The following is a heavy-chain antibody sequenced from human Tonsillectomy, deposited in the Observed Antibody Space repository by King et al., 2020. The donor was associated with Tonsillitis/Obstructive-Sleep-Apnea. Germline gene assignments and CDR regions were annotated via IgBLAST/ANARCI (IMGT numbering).Heavy chain of an antibody. CDR2: IYPGNSAT. D-gene: IGHD1-26*01. V-gene: IGHV5-51*03. CDR1: GYIFTNYW. J-gene: IGHJ3*01. Sequence: VQLVESGAEVKKPGESLKISCKGSGYIFTNYWIGWVRQMPGKGLEWMGIIYPGNSATRYSPSFQGQVTISADESISTAYVQWSSLKASDSAMYYCAIPSGSSRPDGFDVWGQGTMITVSS. CDR3: AIPSGSSRPDGFDV.